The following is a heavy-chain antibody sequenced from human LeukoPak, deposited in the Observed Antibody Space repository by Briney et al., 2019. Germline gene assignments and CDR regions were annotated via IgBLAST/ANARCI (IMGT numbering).Heavy chain of an antibody. CDR2: INHSGST. Sequence: SETLSLTCAVYGGSFSGYYWSWIRQPPGKGLEWIGEINHSGSTSYNPSLKSRVTISVDTSKNQFSLKLSSVTAADTAVYYCARVGYYDSSGYFYYYYYYYMDVWGKGTTVTVSS. D-gene: IGHD3-22*01. J-gene: IGHJ6*03. V-gene: IGHV4-34*01. CDR3: ARVGYYDSSGYFYYYYYYYMDV. CDR1: GGSFSGYY.